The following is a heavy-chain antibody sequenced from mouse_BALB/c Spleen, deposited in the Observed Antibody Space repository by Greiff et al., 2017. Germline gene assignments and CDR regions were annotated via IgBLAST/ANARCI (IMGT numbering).Heavy chain of an antibody. J-gene: IGHJ2*01. CDR3: ARGPTVVATKGYYFDY. D-gene: IGHD1-1*01. V-gene: IGHV1-4*02. CDR1: GYTFTSYT. Sequence: QVQLQQSAAELARPGASVKLSCKASGYTFTSYTMHWVKQRPGQGLEWIGYINPSSGYTEYNQKFKDKTTLTADKSSSTAYMQLSSLTSDDSAVYYCARGPTVVATKGYYFDYWGLGTTLTVSS. CDR2: INPSSGYT.